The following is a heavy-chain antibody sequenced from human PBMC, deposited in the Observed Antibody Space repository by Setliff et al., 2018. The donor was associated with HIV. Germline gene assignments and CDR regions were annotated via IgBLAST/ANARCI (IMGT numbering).Heavy chain of an antibody. J-gene: IGHJ6*03. CDR2: SSTSGCT. V-gene: IGHV4-4*08. CDR1: GGSISGNA. CDR3: ARVFRVRRVVVVAATHYYMDV. D-gene: IGHD2-15*01. Sequence: PSETLSLTCSVSGGSISGNAWSWIRQPPGKGLEWIGYSSTSGCTNCNPSLESRVTISVDTSKNQVSLKLRSVTAADTAVYYCARVFRVRRVVVVAATHYYMDVWGKGTTVTVS.